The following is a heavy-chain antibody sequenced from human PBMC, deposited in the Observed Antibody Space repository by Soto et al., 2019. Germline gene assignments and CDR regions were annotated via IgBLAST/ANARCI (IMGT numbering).Heavy chain of an antibody. J-gene: IGHJ4*02. Sequence: GGSLRLSCAASGFTFSNYWMSWVRQAPGKGLEWVANIKQDGSERDYVDSVKGRLTISRDNAKNSLHVQVNSLRAEDTAVYYCARIGYSSSSFDYWGQGTLVTVSS. CDR2: IKQDGSER. D-gene: IGHD5-12*01. CDR1: GFTFSNYW. CDR3: ARIGYSSSSFDY. V-gene: IGHV3-7*01.